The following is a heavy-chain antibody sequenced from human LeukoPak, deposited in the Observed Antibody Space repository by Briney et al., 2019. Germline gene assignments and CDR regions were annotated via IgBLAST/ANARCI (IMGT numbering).Heavy chain of an antibody. CDR2: ISSSGSTI. V-gene: IGHV3-48*03. J-gene: IGHJ3*02. CDR3: AKEAEYCSGGSCYGDAFDI. D-gene: IGHD2-15*01. Sequence: GGSLRLSCAASGFTFSSYEMNWVRQTPGKGLEWVSYISSSGSTIYYADSVKGRFTISRDNAKNSLYLQMNSLRAEDTAVYYCAKEAEYCSGGSCYGDAFDIWGQGTMVTVSS. CDR1: GFTFSSYE.